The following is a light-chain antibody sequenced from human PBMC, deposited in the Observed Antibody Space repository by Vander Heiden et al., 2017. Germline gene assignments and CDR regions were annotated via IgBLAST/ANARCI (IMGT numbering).Light chain of an antibody. Sequence: ERAMTQSPATLSVSPGERATLPCRPSQGVSRSLAWYQQKPGQAPRLLIYGASTRATGVPARFSGGGSGTEFNLTISSLQSEDVAVYYCQQYTNWPPFTFGGGTKVEIK. CDR3: QQYTNWPPFT. CDR2: GAS. V-gene: IGKV3-15*01. J-gene: IGKJ4*01. CDR1: QGVSRS.